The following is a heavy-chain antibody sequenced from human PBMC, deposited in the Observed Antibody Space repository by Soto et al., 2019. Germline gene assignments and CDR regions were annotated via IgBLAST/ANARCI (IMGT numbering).Heavy chain of an antibody. CDR2: INPSGGST. Sequence: QVQLVQSGAEVKKPGASVKVSCKASGYTFTNYYMHWVRQAPGQGLEWMGMINPSGGSTSYAQKLQGRVTMTRDTSTNTVYMEVSSLRSDDTAVYYCARVSVGGSGNYPFDYWGQGTLVTVSS. V-gene: IGHV1-46*01. CDR1: GYTFTNYY. CDR3: ARVSVGGSGNYPFDY. J-gene: IGHJ4*02. D-gene: IGHD3-10*01.